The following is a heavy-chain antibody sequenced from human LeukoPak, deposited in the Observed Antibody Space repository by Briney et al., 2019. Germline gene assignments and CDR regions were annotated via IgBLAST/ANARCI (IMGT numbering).Heavy chain of an antibody. CDR2: IIPIFGTA. CDR3: ARVALADPYYDFWSGYQYLDY. CDR1: GGTFSSYA. Sequence: SVKVSCKASGGTFSSYAISWVRQAPGQGLEWMGGIIPIFGTANYAQKFQGRVTITADASTSTAYMELSSLRSEDTAVYYCARVALADPYYDFWSGYQYLDYWGQGTLVTVSS. D-gene: IGHD3-3*01. V-gene: IGHV1-69*13. J-gene: IGHJ4*02.